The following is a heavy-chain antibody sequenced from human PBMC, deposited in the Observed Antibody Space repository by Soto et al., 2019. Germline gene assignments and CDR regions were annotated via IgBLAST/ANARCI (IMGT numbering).Heavy chain of an antibody. CDR3: ARGRYDYVWGSYRYFDY. Sequence: XSVKVSCKASVYTFTSYDINWVRQATGQGLEWMGWMNPNSGNTGYAQKFQGRVTMTRNTSISTAYMELSSLRSEDTAVYYCARGRYDYVWGSYRYFDYWGQGTLVTVSS. CDR2: MNPNSGNT. D-gene: IGHD3-16*02. CDR1: VYTFTSYD. V-gene: IGHV1-8*01. J-gene: IGHJ4*02.